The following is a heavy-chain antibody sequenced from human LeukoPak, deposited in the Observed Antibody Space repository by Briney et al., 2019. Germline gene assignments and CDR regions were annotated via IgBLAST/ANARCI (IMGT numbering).Heavy chain of an antibody. D-gene: IGHD3-22*01. J-gene: IGHJ4*02. V-gene: IGHV3-33*01. CDR3: ARVVYYDNSGYAY. Sequence: GGSLRLSCAASGFTFSNYGMHWVRQAPGKGLEWVAVIWYDGTKKYHADSVKGRLTISRDNSKNTLYLEMNSLRAEDTAVYYCARVVYYDNSGYAYWGQGTLVTVSS. CDR1: GFTFSNYG. CDR2: IWYDGTKK.